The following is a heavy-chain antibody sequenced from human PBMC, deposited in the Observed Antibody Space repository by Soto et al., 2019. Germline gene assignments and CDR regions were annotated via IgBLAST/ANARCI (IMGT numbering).Heavy chain of an antibody. V-gene: IGHV3-7*01. CDR3: AGSSSPSHFDY. D-gene: IGHD6-13*01. Sequence: EVQLVESGGGLVQPGGSLRLSCAASGFTFSSYWMSWVRQAPGKGLEWVANIKQDGSEKYYVDSVKGRFTISRDNAKNSLYLQMNSLRAEDTAVYYCAGSSSPSHFDYWGQGTLVTVSS. J-gene: IGHJ4*02. CDR2: IKQDGSEK. CDR1: GFTFSSYW.